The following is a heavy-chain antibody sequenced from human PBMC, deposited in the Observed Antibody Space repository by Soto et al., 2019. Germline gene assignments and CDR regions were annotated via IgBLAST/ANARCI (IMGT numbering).Heavy chain of an antibody. V-gene: IGHV1-18*01. CDR2: ISAYNGNT. CDR3: ARDPGSYALDY. CDR1: GYTFTSYG. Sequence: QVQLVQSGAEVKKPGASVKVSCKASGYTFTSYGMGWARQAPGQGLEWMGWISAYNGNTNNAQKLQGRITMTTDTSTSTAYMDLRSLRSDDSAVYYCARDPGSYALDYWGQGTLVTVSS. J-gene: IGHJ4*02. D-gene: IGHD1-26*01.